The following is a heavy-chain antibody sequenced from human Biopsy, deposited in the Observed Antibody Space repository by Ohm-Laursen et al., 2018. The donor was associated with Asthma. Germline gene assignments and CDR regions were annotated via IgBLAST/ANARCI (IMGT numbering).Heavy chain of an antibody. D-gene: IGHD2-15*01. CDR2: VSHTGST. CDR3: ARLADCSGGACYSYGWFDP. J-gene: IGHJ5*02. Sequence: SDTLSLTCTVSGGSIRSHDWTWIRLPPGKGLEYIGDVSHTGSTNYNPSLKSRVTMSLDTSKSQFSLGLTSVTPADTAVYYCARLADCSGGACYSYGWFDPWGQGTRVTVSS. V-gene: IGHV4-59*07. CDR1: GGSIRSHD.